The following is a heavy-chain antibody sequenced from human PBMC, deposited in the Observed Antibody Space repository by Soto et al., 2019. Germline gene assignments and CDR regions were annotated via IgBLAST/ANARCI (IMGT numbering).Heavy chain of an antibody. CDR1: GFTFSSYS. D-gene: IGHD3-10*01. CDR2: ISSSSSYI. CDR3: ARDYYGSGTQAAFDI. V-gene: IGHV3-21*01. J-gene: IGHJ3*02. Sequence: EVQLVESGGGLVKPGGSLRLSCAASGFTFSSYSMNWVRQAPGKGLEWVSSISSSSSYIYYADSVKGRFTISRDNAKNSLYLQMNSLRAEDTAVYYCARDYYGSGTQAAFDIWGQGTMVTVSS.